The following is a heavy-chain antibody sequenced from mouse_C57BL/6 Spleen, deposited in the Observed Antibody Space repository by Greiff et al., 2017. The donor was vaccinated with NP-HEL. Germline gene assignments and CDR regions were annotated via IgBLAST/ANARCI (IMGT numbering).Heavy chain of an antibody. J-gene: IGHJ4*01. CDR1: GYTFTSYW. CDR2: INPSNGGT. D-gene: IGHD1-1*01. V-gene: IGHV1-53*01. CDR3: SSADYYGSSYDYAMDY. Sequence: QVQLQQPGTELVKPGASVKLSCKASGYTFTSYWMPWVKQRPGQGLEWIGNINPSNGGTNYNEKFKSKATLTVDTSSSTAYMQLSSLTSEDSAVDYCSSADYYGSSYDYAMDYWGQGTSVTVSS.